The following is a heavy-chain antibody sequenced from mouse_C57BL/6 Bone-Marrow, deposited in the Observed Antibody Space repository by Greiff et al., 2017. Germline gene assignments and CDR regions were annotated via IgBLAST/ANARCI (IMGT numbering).Heavy chain of an antibody. J-gene: IGHJ3*01. CDR2: IDPSDSYT. D-gene: IGHD2-4*01. CDR3: SRTYYDYEGFAY. V-gene: IGHV1-59*01. CDR1: GYTFTSYW. Sequence: QVKLQQPGAELVRPGTSVKLSCKASGYTFTSYWMHWVKQRPGQGLEWIGVIDPSDSYTNYNQKFKGKATLTVDTSSSTAYMQLISLTSEDSAVYYCSRTYYDYEGFAYWGQGTLVTVSA.